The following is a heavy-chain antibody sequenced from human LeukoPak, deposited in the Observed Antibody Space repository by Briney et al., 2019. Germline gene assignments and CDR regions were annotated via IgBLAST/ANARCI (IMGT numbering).Heavy chain of an antibody. CDR1: GFTFSDYY. CDR3: ARALGYCSGGSCYNFDY. Sequence: LRLSCAASGFTFSDYYMSWIRQPPGKGLEWIGYIYYSGSTYYNPSLKSRVTISVDTSKNQFSLKLSSVTAADTAVYYCARALGYCSGGSCYNFDYWGQGTLVTVSS. V-gene: IGHV4-30-4*08. D-gene: IGHD2-15*01. J-gene: IGHJ4*02. CDR2: IYYSGST.